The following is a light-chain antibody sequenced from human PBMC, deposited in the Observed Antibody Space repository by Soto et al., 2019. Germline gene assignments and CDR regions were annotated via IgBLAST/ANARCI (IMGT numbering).Light chain of an antibody. Sequence: EIVMTQSPANLSVSPGERATLSCRASQSISSKLAWYQQKPGQAPRLLMYGASTRATGIPARFSGSGSGTEFTLTITSLQSEDFAVYYCQEYDNWHPITFGGGTKVEIK. CDR1: QSISSK. J-gene: IGKJ4*01. CDR2: GAS. V-gene: IGKV3-15*01. CDR3: QEYDNWHPIT.